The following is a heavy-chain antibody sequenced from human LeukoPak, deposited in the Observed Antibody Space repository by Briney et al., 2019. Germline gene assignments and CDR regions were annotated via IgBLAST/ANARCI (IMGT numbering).Heavy chain of an antibody. Sequence: GGSLRLSCAASGFTFDDGMSWVRQAPGKGLEWVSGINLNGRSRGYADSVKGRFTISRDNAKNSLYLQMNSLRAEDTALYYCVRGITMMVDWGQGTLVTVSS. J-gene: IGHJ4*02. V-gene: IGHV3-20*04. CDR2: INLNGRSR. CDR1: GFTFDDG. D-gene: IGHD3-22*01. CDR3: VRGITMMVD.